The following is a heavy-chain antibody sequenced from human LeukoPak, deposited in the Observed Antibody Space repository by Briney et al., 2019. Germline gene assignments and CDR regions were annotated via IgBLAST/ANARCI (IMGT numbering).Heavy chain of an antibody. CDR2: ISYDGSNK. CDR1: GFTFSGYP. Sequence: GKSLRLSCAASGFTFSGYPIHWVRQAPGKGLEWVAVISYDGSNKYYADSVKGRFTISRDNSKNTLYLQMNSLRAEDTAVYYCARDRQYSSSWRIFDYWGQGTLVTVSS. V-gene: IGHV3-30-3*01. CDR3: ARDRQYSSSWRIFDY. D-gene: IGHD6-13*01. J-gene: IGHJ4*02.